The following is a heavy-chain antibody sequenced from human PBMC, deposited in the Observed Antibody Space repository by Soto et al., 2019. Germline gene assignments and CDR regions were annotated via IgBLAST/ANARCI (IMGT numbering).Heavy chain of an antibody. J-gene: IGHJ6*02. CDR3: AGEEVYYYYGMDV. V-gene: IGHV4-59*08. CDR2: IYYGGST. Sequence: SETLSLTCTVSGDSISTDYWSWIRQSPGKGLEWIGFIYYGGSTNYNPSLKSRVTISVDTPKNQFSLKLSSVTAADTAVYYCAGEEVYYYYGMDVWGQGTTVTVSS. D-gene: IGHD3-10*01. CDR1: GDSISTDY.